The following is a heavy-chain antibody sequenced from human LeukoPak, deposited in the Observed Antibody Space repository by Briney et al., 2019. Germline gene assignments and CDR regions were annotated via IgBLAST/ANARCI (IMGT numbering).Heavy chain of an antibody. D-gene: IGHD3-10*01. CDR1: GVTFSDSS. CDR3: ARDSGGSGSYLRAFDI. V-gene: IGHV3-11*01. CDR2: ISSSGTTI. Sequence: GGSLRLSCAASGVTFSDSSMTWIRQAPGKGLEWVSYISSSGTTIYYADSVKGRFTISRDNAKNSLFLQMNSLRAEDTAVYYCARDSGGSGSYLRAFDIWGQGTMVTVSS. J-gene: IGHJ3*02.